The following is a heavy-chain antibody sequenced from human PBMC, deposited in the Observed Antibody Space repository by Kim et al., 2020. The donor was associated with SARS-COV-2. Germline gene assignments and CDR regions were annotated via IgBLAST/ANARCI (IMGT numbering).Heavy chain of an antibody. Sequence: GGSLRLSCAASGFTFNKYNMHWVRQAPGKGLEWLSYISAGTNTKYYAGSVEGRFTISRDNAKNSLYLQMNSLRDEDTAVYYCARDGNRGWYLIDQWGQGT. CDR1: GFTFNKYN. V-gene: IGHV3-48*02. CDR3: ARDGNRGWYLIDQ. CDR2: ISAGTNTK. J-gene: IGHJ4*02. D-gene: IGHD6-19*01.